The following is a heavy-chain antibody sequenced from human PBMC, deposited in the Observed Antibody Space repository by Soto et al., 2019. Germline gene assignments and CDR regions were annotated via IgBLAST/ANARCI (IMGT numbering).Heavy chain of an antibody. D-gene: IGHD2-8*01. V-gene: IGHV1-58*01. Sequence: QMQLEQSGPEVKKPGTSVKVSCKSSGFTFTSSAFQWVRQARGQRLEWIGWIAVGSGYTNYAQRFQDRVTLTRDMSTATHDLELSRLTSEDAAIYYCAADATAWQQMVPSDYWGQGTLVTVSS. CDR2: IAVGSGYT. J-gene: IGHJ4*02. CDR1: GFTFTSSA. CDR3: AADATAWQQMVPSDY.